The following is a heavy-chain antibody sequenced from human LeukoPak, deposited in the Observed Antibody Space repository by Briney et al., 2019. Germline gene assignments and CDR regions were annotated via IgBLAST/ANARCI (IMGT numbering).Heavy chain of an antibody. Sequence: PSETLSLTCTVSGGSVTSFYWSWIRHPPGKGLEWIGYIYNSENTKYNSSPESRVTMSVDTSKNQLFLKLSSVTAADTAVYYCARFHSGPSGWYVLWYFDLWGRGTLVTVSS. J-gene: IGHJ2*01. CDR1: GGSVTSFY. V-gene: IGHV4-4*09. D-gene: IGHD6-19*01. CDR2: IYNSENT. CDR3: ARFHSGPSGWYVLWYFDL.